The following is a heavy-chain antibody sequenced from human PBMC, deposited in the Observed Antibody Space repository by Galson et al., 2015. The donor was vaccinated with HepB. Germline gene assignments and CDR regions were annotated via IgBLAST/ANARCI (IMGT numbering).Heavy chain of an antibody. J-gene: IGHJ4*02. Sequence: SVKVSCKASGYTFTSHWMHWVRQAPGQGLEWMGIINPSGGSTSYAQKFQGRVTMTRDTSTGTVYMELSSLRSEDTAVYYCATSGVAARPGSHFDYWGQGTLVTVSS. CDR2: INPSGGST. D-gene: IGHD6-6*01. CDR1: GYTFTSHW. V-gene: IGHV1-46*01. CDR3: ATSGVAARPGSHFDY.